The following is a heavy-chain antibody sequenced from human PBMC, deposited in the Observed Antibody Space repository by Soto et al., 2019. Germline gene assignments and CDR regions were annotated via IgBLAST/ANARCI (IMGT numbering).Heavy chain of an antibody. CDR3: AKGSIEYSASVDN. D-gene: IGHD5-12*01. CDR1: GFSFSSYA. J-gene: IGHJ4*02. V-gene: IGHV3-23*01. CDR2: ISARGGSS. Sequence: VQLLESGGGLVQPGGSLRLSCAASGFSFSSYAMVWVRQAPEKGLEWVSVISARGGSSYFADSVKGRFTISRDNSKNVLSLEMNSLRAEDTAIYFCAKGSIEYSASVDNWGQGTLVLVSS.